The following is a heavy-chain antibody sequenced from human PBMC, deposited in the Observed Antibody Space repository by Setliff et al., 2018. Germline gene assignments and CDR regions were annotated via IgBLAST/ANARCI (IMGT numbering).Heavy chain of an antibody. Sequence: GGSLRLSCAASGFTFSSYWMNWVRQAPGKGLEWVANIKQDGIVKNYVDSVKGRFSISRDNTKNSLYLQMNSLRAEDTAVYYCAKWCSGGSCYDYWGQGTLVTVSS. CDR1: GFTFSSYW. J-gene: IGHJ4*02. V-gene: IGHV3-7*03. CDR3: AKWCSGGSCYDY. D-gene: IGHD2-15*01. CDR2: IKQDGIVK.